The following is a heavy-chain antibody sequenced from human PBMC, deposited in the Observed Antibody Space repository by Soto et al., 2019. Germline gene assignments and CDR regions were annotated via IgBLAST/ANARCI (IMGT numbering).Heavy chain of an antibody. D-gene: IGHD2-2*01. CDR1: GYTFTSYG. V-gene: IGHV1-18*04. Sequence: ASVKVSCKASGYTFTSYGISWVRQAPGQGLEWMGWISAYNGNTNYAQKLQGRVTMTTDTSTSTAYMELRSLRSDDTAVYYCARRDALIYYSGMDVWGQGTTVTVSS. CDR2: ISAYNGNT. J-gene: IGHJ6*02. CDR3: ARRDALIYYSGMDV.